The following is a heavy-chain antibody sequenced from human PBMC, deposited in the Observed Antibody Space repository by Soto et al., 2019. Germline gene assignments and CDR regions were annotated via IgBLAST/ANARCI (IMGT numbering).Heavy chain of an antibody. CDR1: GFTFSSYG. CDR2: ISYDGSNK. J-gene: IGHJ6*02. V-gene: IGHV3-30*18. D-gene: IGHD6-13*01. CDR3: AKDLGNAAGPKYYYFGMDV. Sequence: GGSLRLSCAASGFTFSSYGMHWVRQAPGKGLEWVAVISYDGSNKYYADSVKGRFTISRDNSKNTLYLQMNSLRAEDTAVYYCAKDLGNAAGPKYYYFGMDVWGQGTTVTVPS.